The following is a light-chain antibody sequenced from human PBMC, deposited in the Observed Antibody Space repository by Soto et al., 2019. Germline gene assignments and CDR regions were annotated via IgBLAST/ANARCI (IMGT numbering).Light chain of an antibody. CDR3: QQYGSLPGT. CDR2: GAS. J-gene: IGKJ1*01. CDR1: QSISSNY. V-gene: IGKV3-20*01. Sequence: EILLTHSPGTLSLSPGERVTLSCRASQSISSNYLAWYQQKPGQAPRLLVYGASSRATDIPDRFSGSGSGTDFTLTISRLEPEDFAVYFCQQYGSLPGTFGQGTKVDIK.